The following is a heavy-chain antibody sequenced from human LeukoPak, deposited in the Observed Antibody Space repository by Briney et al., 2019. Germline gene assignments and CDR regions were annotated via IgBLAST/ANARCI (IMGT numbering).Heavy chain of an antibody. D-gene: IGHD3-10*01. Sequence: SVRVSCKASGGTFSSYTISWVRQAPGQGLEWMGRIIPILGIANYAQKFQGRVTITADKSTSTAYMELSSLRSEDTAVYYCAGALGYYGSGSSNWFDPWGQGTLVTVSS. CDR2: IIPILGIA. J-gene: IGHJ5*02. V-gene: IGHV1-69*02. CDR3: AGALGYYGSGSSNWFDP. CDR1: GGTFSSYT.